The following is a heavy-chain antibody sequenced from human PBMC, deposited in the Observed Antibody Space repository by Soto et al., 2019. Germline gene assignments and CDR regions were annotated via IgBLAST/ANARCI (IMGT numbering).Heavy chain of an antibody. CDR1: GFTFSSYA. CDR2: ISGSGGST. J-gene: IGHJ3*02. Sequence: GGSLRLSCAASGFTFSSYAMSWVRQAPGKGLEWVSAISGSGGSTYYADSVKGRFTISRDNSKNTLYLQMNSLRAEDTAVYYCAKWDIPYYYDSSGYYSTAFDIWGQGTMVTVSS. V-gene: IGHV3-23*01. D-gene: IGHD3-22*01. CDR3: AKWDIPYYYDSSGYYSTAFDI.